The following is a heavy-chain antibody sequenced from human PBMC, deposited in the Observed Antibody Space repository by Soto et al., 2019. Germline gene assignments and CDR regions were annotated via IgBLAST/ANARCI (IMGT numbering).Heavy chain of an antibody. CDR1: GSTFSSYA. CDR3: ARYVDIEATHYYYYGMDV. J-gene: IGHJ6*02. V-gene: IGHV1-69*13. CDR2: IIPIFGTA. Sequence: SVKVSGKASGSTFSSYAISWVRQAPGQGLEVMGWIIPIFGTANYAQKFEGRVTITADESTSTAYMELSSLRCEDTAVYYSARYVDIEATHYYYYGMDVWGQGTTVTVS. D-gene: IGHD5-12*01.